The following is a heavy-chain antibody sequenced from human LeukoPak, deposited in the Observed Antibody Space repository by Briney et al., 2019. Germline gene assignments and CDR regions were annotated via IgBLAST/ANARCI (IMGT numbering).Heavy chain of an antibody. J-gene: IGHJ1*01. CDR2: ISSSSTII. D-gene: IGHD2-15*01. CDR1: GFTFSSYE. V-gene: IGHV3-48*03. CDR3: SSYCSEGTCYGYFHH. Sequence: GGSLRLSCAASGFTFSSYELYWVRQAPGKGLEWISYISSSSTIIKYADSVRGRFTISRDDARESLYLQMSSLRVEDTGIYYCSSYCSEGTCYGYFHHWGQGTLVSVSS.